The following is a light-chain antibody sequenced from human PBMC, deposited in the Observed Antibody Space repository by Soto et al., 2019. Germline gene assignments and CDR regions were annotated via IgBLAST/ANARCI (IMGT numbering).Light chain of an antibody. V-gene: IGKV3-15*01. Sequence: EFVLTQSPGTLSLSPEERATLSCRASQSVSSSYIAWYQQKPGQAPRLLIYGASTRATGIPARFSGSGSGTEFTLTISSLQSEDFAVYYCQQYNNWPQTFGQGTKLEIK. CDR2: GAS. CDR3: QQYNNWPQT. CDR1: QSVSSS. J-gene: IGKJ2*01.